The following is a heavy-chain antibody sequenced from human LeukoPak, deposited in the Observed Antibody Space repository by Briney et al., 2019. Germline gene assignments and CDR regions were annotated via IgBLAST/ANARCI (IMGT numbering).Heavy chain of an antibody. Sequence: SVKVSCKASGGTFSSYAISWVRQAPGQGLEWMGGIIPIFGTANYAQKFQGRVTITADESTSTAYMDLSSLRSEDTAVYYCAREVGGTGTTPEDPDYYYYMDVWGKGTTVTVSS. CDR3: AREVGGTGTTPEDPDYYYYMDV. V-gene: IGHV1-69*13. D-gene: IGHD1-7*01. CDR2: IIPIFGTA. CDR1: GGTFSSYA. J-gene: IGHJ6*03.